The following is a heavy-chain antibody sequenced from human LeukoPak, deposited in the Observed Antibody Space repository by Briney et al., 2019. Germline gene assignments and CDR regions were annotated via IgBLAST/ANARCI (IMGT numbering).Heavy chain of an antibody. V-gene: IGHV3-30*18. J-gene: IGHJ3*02. Sequence: GGSLRLSCAASGFTFNYYGVHWVRQAPRKGLEWVAVISYDGSHKYYTDSVKGRFTISRDNSKNTMYLQMNSLRAEDTAVYYCAKDRQQLVIHNAFDIWGQGTMVTVSS. CDR1: GFTFNYYG. D-gene: IGHD6-13*01. CDR2: ISYDGSHK. CDR3: AKDRQQLVIHNAFDI.